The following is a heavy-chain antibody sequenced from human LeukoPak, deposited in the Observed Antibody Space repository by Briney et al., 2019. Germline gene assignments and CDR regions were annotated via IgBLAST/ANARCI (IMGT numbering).Heavy chain of an antibody. CDR3: ARVGLVGASYYYYYYMDV. CDR2: ISGSGGST. J-gene: IGHJ6*03. CDR1: GFTFSSDA. D-gene: IGHD1-26*01. V-gene: IGHV3-23*01. Sequence: GGSLRLSCAASGFTFSSDAMSWVRQAPGKGLEWVSAISGSGGSTYYADSVKGRFTISRDNAKNSLYLQMNSLRAEDTAVYYCARVGLVGASYYYYYYMDVWGKGTTVTVSS.